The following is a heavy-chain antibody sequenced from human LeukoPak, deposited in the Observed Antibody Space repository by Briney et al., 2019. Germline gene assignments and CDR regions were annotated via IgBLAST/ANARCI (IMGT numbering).Heavy chain of an antibody. CDR2: INHSGST. Sequence: SETLSLTCAVYGGSFSGYYWSWIRQPPGKGLEWIGEINHSGSTNYNPSLKGRVTISVDTSKNQFSLKLSSVTAADTAVYYCASQPAADAFDIWGQGTMVTVSS. J-gene: IGHJ3*02. D-gene: IGHD2-2*01. CDR1: GGSFSGYY. CDR3: ASQPAADAFDI. V-gene: IGHV4-34*01.